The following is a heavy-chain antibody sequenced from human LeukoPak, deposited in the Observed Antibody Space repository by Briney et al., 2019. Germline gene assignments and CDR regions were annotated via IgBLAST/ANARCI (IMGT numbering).Heavy chain of an antibody. CDR3: ARDRSGSYGGSFDY. CDR1: GFTVSSNY. CDR2: IYSGGST. V-gene: IGHV3-53*01. D-gene: IGHD1-26*01. J-gene: IGHJ4*02. Sequence: GGSLRLSCAASGFTVSSNYMSWVRQAPGKGLEWVSVIYSGGSTYYADSVKGRFTISRDNAKNSLYLQMNSLRAEDTAVYYCARDRSGSYGGSFDYWGQGTLVTVSS.